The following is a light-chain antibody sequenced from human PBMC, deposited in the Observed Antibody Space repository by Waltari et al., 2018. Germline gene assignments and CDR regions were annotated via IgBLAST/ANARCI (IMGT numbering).Light chain of an antibody. J-gene: IGKJ4*01. V-gene: IGKV3-11*01. CDR1: QSVSSY. CDR3: QQRSNWPLSLT. CDR2: DAS. Sequence: DIVLTQSPATLSLSPGERATLPCRASQSVSSYLAWYQQKPGQAPRLLIYDASNRATGIPARFSGSGSGTDFTLTISSLEPEDFAVYYCQQRSNWPLSLTFGGGTKVEIK.